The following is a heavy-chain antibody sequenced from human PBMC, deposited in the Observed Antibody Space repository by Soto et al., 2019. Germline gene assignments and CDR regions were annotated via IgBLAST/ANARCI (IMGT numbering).Heavy chain of an antibody. CDR1: GGTFSSYA. CDR2: IIPILGIA. Sequence: ASVKVSCKASGGTFSSYAISWVRQAPGQGLEWMGGIIPILGIANYAQKFQGRVTITADKSTSTAYMELSSLRSEDTAVYYCASGDYYDSSGYYYAFDIWGQGTMVTVSS. D-gene: IGHD3-22*01. CDR3: ASGDYYDSSGYYYAFDI. J-gene: IGHJ3*02. V-gene: IGHV1-69*10.